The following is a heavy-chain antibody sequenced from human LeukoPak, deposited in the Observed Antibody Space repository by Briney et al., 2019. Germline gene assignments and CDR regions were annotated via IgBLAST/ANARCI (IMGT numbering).Heavy chain of an antibody. Sequence: GRSLRLSCAASGFTFSTYAMHWVRQAPGKGLEWVAVISHDGSNRYYADSVKGRFTISRDNSNNMINLQINSLTVDDTAIYYCAGSIAMVITFFDSWGPGTLVTVSS. CDR2: ISHDGSNR. V-gene: IGHV3-30*14. J-gene: IGHJ4*02. D-gene: IGHD3-22*01. CDR1: GFTFSTYA. CDR3: AGSIAMVITFFDS.